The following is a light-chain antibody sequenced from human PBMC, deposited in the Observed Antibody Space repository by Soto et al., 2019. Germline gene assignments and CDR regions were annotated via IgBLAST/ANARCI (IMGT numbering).Light chain of an antibody. CDR3: SSYTSTSTLYV. V-gene: IGLV2-14*01. CDR2: EVS. CDR1: SRDIGFYNS. J-gene: IGLJ1*01. Sequence: QSVLTQPASVSGSPGQSITISCTGTSRDIGFYNSVSWYQQHPGKAPKLMIYEVSNRPSGVSDRFSASKSGNTASLTISGLQAEDEADYYCSSYTSTSTLYVFGTGTKVTVL.